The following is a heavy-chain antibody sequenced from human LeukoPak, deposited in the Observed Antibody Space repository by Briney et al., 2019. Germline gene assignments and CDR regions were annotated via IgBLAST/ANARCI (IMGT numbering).Heavy chain of an antibody. V-gene: IGHV3-30*02. J-gene: IGHJ4*02. CDR3: ARDLIGGWSCDH. CDR2: FGHDGREM. Sequence: PGGSLRLSCTVSGFTFTSHGMHWVRQAPGKGLEWVAYFGHDGREMYYADSVKGRFTISRDSSKTTVHLHMNSLKVEDTALYYRARDLIGGWSCDHWGQGTLVTVSS. D-gene: IGHD3-16*01. CDR1: GFTFTSHG.